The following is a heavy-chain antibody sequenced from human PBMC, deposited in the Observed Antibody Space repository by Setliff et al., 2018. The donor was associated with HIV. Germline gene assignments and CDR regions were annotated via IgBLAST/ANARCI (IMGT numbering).Heavy chain of an antibody. Sequence: ASVKVSCKASGYTFTSYDINWVRQATGQGLEWMGWMNPNSGNTGYAQKFQGRVTMTRDASISTAYMELNTLKFEDTAVYYCARARRDSYDRGRRNHYYIDVWGKGTPVTVSS. D-gene: IGHD3-22*01. V-gene: IGHV1-8*02. CDR2: MNPNSGNT. CDR1: GYTFTSYD. CDR3: ARARRDSYDRGRRNHYYIDV. J-gene: IGHJ6*03.